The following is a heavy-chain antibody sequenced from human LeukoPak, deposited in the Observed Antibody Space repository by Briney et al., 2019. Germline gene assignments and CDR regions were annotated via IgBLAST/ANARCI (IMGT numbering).Heavy chain of an antibody. J-gene: IGHJ6*03. CDR2: INHSGST. V-gene: IGHV4-34*01. CDR3: AREVADYGGYYYYHYMDV. D-gene: IGHD4-23*01. CDR1: GGSFSGYY. Sequence: SETLSLTCAVYGGSFSGYYWSWIRQPPGNGLEWIGEINHSGSTNYNPSLKSRVTISVDTSKNQFSLKLSSVTAADTAMYYCAREVADYGGYYYYHYMDVWGKGTTVTISS.